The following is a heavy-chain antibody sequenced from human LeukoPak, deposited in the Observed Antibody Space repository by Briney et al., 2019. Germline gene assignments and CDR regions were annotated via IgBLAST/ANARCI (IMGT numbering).Heavy chain of an antibody. CDR2: ISGSTGST. V-gene: IGHV3-23*01. CDR1: GFTFTSDA. J-gene: IGHJ3*02. Sequence: GGSLRLSCVASGFTFTSDAMNWVRQAPGKGLEWVASISGSTGSTQCADSVKGRFTVSRDNSKNTLYLQMNSLRADDTAVYYCGKNRYSGSLSPFDIWGQGTMVTVSS. CDR3: GKNRYSGSLSPFDI. D-gene: IGHD1-26*01.